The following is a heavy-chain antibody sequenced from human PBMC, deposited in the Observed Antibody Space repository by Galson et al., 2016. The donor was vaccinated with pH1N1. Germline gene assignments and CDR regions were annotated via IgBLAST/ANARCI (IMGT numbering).Heavy chain of an antibody. CDR3: IRDLERLRDY. D-gene: IGHD1-1*01. Sequence: SVKVSCKASGYTFTKEYIHWVRQAPGQGLEWMGVIDPSNGGTTYSQKFQGLVTMTRDTSTNTVYMALSGLKSEDTAVYFCIRDLERLRDYWGQGTLVTVSS. V-gene: IGHV1-46*01. J-gene: IGHJ4*02. CDR2: IDPSNGGT. CDR1: GYTFTKEY.